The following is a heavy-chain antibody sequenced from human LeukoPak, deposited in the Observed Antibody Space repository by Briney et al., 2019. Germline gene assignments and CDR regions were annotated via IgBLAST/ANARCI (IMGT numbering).Heavy chain of an antibody. J-gene: IGHJ4*02. CDR3: ARGCSSTSCHSRDFDY. CDR1: GYTFTSYD. V-gene: IGHV1-8*01. CDR2: MNPNSGNT. Sequence: ASVKVSCKASGYTFTSYDMNWVRQAPGQGLEWMGWMNPNSGNTDYGQKFQGRVTMTRNTSISTAYIELSSLRSEDTAVYYCARGCSSTSCHSRDFDYWGQGTLVTVSS. D-gene: IGHD2-2*01.